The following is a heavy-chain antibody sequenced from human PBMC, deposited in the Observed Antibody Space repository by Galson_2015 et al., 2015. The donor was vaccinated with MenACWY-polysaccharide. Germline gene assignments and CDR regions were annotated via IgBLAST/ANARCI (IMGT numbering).Heavy chain of an antibody. CDR1: GFTFSNHA. Sequence: SLRLSCAASGFTFSNHALSWVRQAPGKGLEWVSGINNIGSATDYADSVKGRFTISRDNFNNMLYLQVNGLRAEDTAVYFCARGRSCGGACHTLRDSWGQGTLATVSS. CDR2: INNIGSAT. J-gene: IGHJ4*02. CDR3: ARGRSCGGACHTLRDS. D-gene: IGHD2-8*02. V-gene: IGHV3-23*01.